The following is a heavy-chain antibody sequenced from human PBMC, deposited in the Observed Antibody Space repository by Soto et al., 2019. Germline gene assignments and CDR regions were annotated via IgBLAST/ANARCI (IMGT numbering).Heavy chain of an antibody. CDR2: INHSGST. CDR3: AREKPTDIVVVPAAPLAGERHYPNWFDP. CDR1: GGSLGSSSYY. D-gene: IGHD2-2*01. V-gene: IGHV4-39*07. J-gene: IGHJ5*02. Sequence: ASETLSLTCTVSGGSLGSSSYYWGWIRQSPGKGLEWIGEINHSGSTNYNPSLKSRVTISVDTSKNQFSLKLSSVTAADTAVYYCAREKPTDIVVVPAAPLAGERHYPNWFDPWGQGTLVTVSS.